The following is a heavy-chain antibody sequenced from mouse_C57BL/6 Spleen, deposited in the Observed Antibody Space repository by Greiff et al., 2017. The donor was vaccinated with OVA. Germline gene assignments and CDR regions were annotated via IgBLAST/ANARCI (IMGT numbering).Heavy chain of an antibody. J-gene: IGHJ2*01. D-gene: IGHD1-1*01. Sequence: QVQLQQPGAELVRPGSSVKLSCKASGYTFTSYWMDWVKQRPGQGLEWIGNIYPSDSETHYNQKFKDKATLTVDKSSSTAYMQLSSLTSEDSAVYYCAREFYYYGGSYKEYYFDYWGQGTTLTVSS. CDR1: GYTFTSYW. CDR3: AREFYYYGGSYKEYYFDY. V-gene: IGHV1-61*01. CDR2: IYPSDSET.